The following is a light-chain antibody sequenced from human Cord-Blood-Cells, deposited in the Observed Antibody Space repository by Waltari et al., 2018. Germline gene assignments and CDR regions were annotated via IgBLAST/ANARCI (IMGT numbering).Light chain of an antibody. CDR1: SSDVGGYNY. CDR3: SSYTSSSTLV. V-gene: IGLV2-14*01. J-gene: IGLJ3*02. CDR2: DVS. Sequence: QSALTQPASVSGSPGQSITISCTGTSSDVGGYNYFSWYQQHPGKAPKLMIYDVSKPPSGVSNRFSGSKSGNTASLTISGLQAEDEADYYCSSYTSSSTLVFGGGTKLTVL.